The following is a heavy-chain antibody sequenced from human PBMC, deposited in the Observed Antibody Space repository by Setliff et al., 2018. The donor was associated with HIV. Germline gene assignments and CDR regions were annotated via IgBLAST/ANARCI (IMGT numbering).Heavy chain of an antibody. V-gene: IGHV1-2*02. J-gene: IGHJ4*02. CDR3: ARDYYDSSGYIFFPGLPDY. D-gene: IGHD3-22*01. CDR2: INPNSGGT. Sequence: ASVKVSCKASGYTFTGYYMRWVRQAPGQGLEWMGWINPNSGGTNYAQKFQGRVTMTRDTSISTAYMELSRLRSDDTAVYYCARDYYDSSGYIFFPGLPDYWGQGTLVTVSS. CDR1: GYTFTGYY.